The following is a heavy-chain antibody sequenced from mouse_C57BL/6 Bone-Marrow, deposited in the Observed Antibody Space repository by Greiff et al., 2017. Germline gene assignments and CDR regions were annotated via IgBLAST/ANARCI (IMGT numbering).Heavy chain of an antibody. CDR3: ARHGFLYYSNYEREMDY. Sequence: QVQLQQSGAELVKPGASVKLSCKASGSTFTEYTIPWVKQRSGQGLEWIGWFYPGSGSITYNEKFKDKATLTADKPSSTVNMELSRLTSEDSAVYFCARHGFLYYSNYEREMDYWGQGTSVTVSS. D-gene: IGHD2-5*01. CDR1: GSTFTEYT. V-gene: IGHV1-62-2*01. CDR2: FYPGSGSI. J-gene: IGHJ4*01.